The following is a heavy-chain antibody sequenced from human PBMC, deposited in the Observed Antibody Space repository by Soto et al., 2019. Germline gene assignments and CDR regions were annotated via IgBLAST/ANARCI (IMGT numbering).Heavy chain of an antibody. V-gene: IGHV4-59*01. CDR2: GST. CDR3: AREAAMPRSKYYDYYGMDV. Sequence: GSTNYNPSLKSRVTISVDTSKNQFSLKLSSVTAADTAVYYCAREAAMPRSKYYDYYGMDVWGQGTTVTVSS. D-gene: IGHD2-2*01. J-gene: IGHJ6*02.